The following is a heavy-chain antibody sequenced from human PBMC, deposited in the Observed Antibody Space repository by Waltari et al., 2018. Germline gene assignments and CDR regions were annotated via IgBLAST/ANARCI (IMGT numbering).Heavy chain of an antibody. Sequence: QLHLQDSGPGPVKPSETLSLTCAVAGGSITTNDYMWAWTRQPPGKGLEWIGAILYNMGTHSHPSLRSRAFVSMDTSKNHVFLTLTSVTAADTAIYYCARHKTLYDELDPWGQGTLVTVSS. CDR3: ARHKTLYDELDP. CDR1: GGSITTNDYM. D-gene: IGHD3-3*01. CDR2: ILYNMGT. V-gene: IGHV4-39*01. J-gene: IGHJ5*02.